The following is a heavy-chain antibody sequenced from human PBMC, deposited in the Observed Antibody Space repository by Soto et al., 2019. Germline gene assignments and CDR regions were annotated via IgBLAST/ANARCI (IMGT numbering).Heavy chain of an antibody. D-gene: IGHD6-13*01. CDR2: ISSSGSTI. CDR1: GFTFSIYE. J-gene: IGHJ6*02. Sequence: GSLRLSCSASGFTFSIYEMNLVLQAPGKGLGWVSYISSSGSTIYYAYSVKGRFTISRDNAKNSLYLQMNSLRAEDTAVYYCARAGKRGKYYYGMDVWGQGTTVTVSS. CDR3: ARAGKRGKYYYGMDV. V-gene: IGHV3-48*03.